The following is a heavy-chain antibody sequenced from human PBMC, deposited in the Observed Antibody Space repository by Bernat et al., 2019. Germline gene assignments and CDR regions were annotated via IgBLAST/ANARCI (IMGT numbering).Heavy chain of an antibody. CDR3: AKELRSSENWFDP. J-gene: IGHJ5*02. D-gene: IGHD4-17*01. V-gene: IGHV3-23*01. CDR2: ISGSGFST. Sequence: VHLLESGGGLVQPGGSLRLSCSASAFTFSTYAMNWVRQAPGKGLEWVSTISGSGFSTYYADSVKGRFTISRDNSKNTRSLQMNSLSAEDTAVYYCAKELRSSENWFDPWGQGTLVTVSS. CDR1: AFTFSTYA.